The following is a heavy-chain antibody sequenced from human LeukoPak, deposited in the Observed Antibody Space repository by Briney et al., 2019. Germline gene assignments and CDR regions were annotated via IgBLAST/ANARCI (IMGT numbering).Heavy chain of an antibody. CDR2: ISYDGSNK. CDR1: GFTFSSYA. CDR3: ARDPSITIFGVVVDDAFDI. Sequence: GGSLRLSCAASGFTFSSYAMHWVRQAPGKGLEWVAVISYDGSNKYYADSVKGRFTISRDNAKNTLYLQMNSLRAEDTAVYYCARDPSITIFGVVVDDAFDIWGQGTMVTVSS. V-gene: IGHV3-30-3*01. D-gene: IGHD3-3*01. J-gene: IGHJ3*02.